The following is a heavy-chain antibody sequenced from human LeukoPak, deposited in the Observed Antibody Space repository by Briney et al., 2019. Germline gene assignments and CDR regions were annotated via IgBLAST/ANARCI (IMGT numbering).Heavy chain of an antibody. Sequence: GGSLRLSCAASGFTVSSYAMSWVRQAPGKGLEWVSAISGSGGSTYYADSVKGRFTISRDNSKNTLYLQMNSLRAEDTAVYYCAKGERYFDWFILDYWGQGTLVTVSS. CDR1: GFTVSSYA. CDR2: ISGSGGST. J-gene: IGHJ4*02. D-gene: IGHD3-9*01. CDR3: AKGERYFDWFILDY. V-gene: IGHV3-23*01.